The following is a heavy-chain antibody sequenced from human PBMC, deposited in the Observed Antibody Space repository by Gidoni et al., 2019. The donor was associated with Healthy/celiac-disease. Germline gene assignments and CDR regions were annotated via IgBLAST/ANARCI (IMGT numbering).Heavy chain of an antibody. CDR3: AKDRGDCSGGSCYLRYFDL. J-gene: IGHJ2*01. V-gene: IGHV3-23*04. Sequence: EVQLVESGGGLVQPGGSLRLSCAASGFTFSSYAMRWVRQAPGKGLEWVSAISGSGGSTYYADSVKGRFTISRDNSKNTLYLQMNSLRAEDTAVYYCAKDRGDCSGGSCYLRYFDLWGRGTLVTVSS. CDR1: GFTFSSYA. CDR2: ISGSGGST. D-gene: IGHD2-15*01.